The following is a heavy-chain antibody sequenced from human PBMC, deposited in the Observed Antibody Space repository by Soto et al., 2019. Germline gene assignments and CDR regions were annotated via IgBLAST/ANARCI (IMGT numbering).Heavy chain of an antibody. D-gene: IGHD3-3*01. CDR1: GFTFSSYA. J-gene: IGHJ4*02. CDR3: ARMGGFYDFGSGLPD. V-gene: IGHV3-30-3*01. CDR2: ISYDGSNK. Sequence: QVQLVESGGGVVQPGRSLRLSCAASGFTFSSYAMHWVRQAPGKGLEWVAVISYDGSNKYYADSVKGRFTISRDNSKNTLYLQMNSLRAEDTAVYYCARMGGFYDFGSGLPDWGQGTLVTVSS.